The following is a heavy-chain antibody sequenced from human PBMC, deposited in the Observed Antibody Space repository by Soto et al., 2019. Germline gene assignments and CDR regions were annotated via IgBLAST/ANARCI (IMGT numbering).Heavy chain of an antibody. CDR1: GDSINSGVDY. D-gene: IGHD2-21*01. V-gene: IGHV4-31*03. CDR3: ARMWDY. Sequence: QVQLQESGPGLVKPSQSLSLTCTVSGDSINSGVDYWGWIRQRPGKGLEWLGYIYYSGGTKYPPALHYNQSLKTRINLSVDTSKSQFSLRLTSVTAADTAVYYCARMWDYWSPGTLVTVSS. J-gene: IGHJ4*02. CDR2: IYYSGGTKYPPAL.